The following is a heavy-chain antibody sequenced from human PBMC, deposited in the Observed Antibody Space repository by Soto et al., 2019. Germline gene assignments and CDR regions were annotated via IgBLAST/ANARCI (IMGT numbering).Heavy chain of an antibody. D-gene: IGHD3-16*01. V-gene: IGHV1-69*02. CDR3: SRPFQMGVYVYVWGSYPATDYYYYGMDV. CDR2: IIPILGIA. CDR1: GGTFSSYT. Sequence: SVKVSCKASGGTFSSYTISWVRQAPGQGHEWMGRIIPILGIANYAQKLQGRDTITADKSTSTAYMELSSLRSEDRAVYYCSRPFQMGVYVYVWGSYPATDYYYYGMDVWGQGTTVTVSS. J-gene: IGHJ6*02.